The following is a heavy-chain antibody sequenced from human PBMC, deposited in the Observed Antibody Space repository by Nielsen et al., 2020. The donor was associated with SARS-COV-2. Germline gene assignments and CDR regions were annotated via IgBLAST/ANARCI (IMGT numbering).Heavy chain of an antibody. D-gene: IGHD2-21*02. CDR3: AREKAVVTAMGYFDY. CDR1: GFTFSSYA. CDR2: ISYDGSNK. Sequence: GGSLRLSCAASGFTFSSYAMHWVRQAPGKGLEWVAVISYDGSNKYYADSVKGRFTISRDNSKNTLYLQMNSLRAEDTAVYYCAREKAVVTAMGYFDYWGQGTLVTVSS. V-gene: IGHV3-30-3*01. J-gene: IGHJ4*02.